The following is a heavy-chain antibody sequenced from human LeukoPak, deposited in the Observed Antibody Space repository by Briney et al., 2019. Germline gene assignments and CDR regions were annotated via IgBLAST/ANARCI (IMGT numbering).Heavy chain of an antibody. D-gene: IGHD2-2*02. Sequence: ASVKVSCKASGGTFSSYAISWVRQAPGQGLEWMGGIIPIFGTANYAQKFQGRVTITTDESTSTAYMELSSLRSEDTAVYYCARERDCSGTSCYSDWGQGTLVTVSS. CDR1: GGTFSSYA. J-gene: IGHJ4*02. CDR2: IIPIFGTA. CDR3: ARERDCSGTSCYSD. V-gene: IGHV1-69*05.